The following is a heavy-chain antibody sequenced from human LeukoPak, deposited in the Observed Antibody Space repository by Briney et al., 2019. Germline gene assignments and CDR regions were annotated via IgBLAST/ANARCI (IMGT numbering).Heavy chain of an antibody. CDR1: GGSISSTNYY. CDR3: ARWSSYYFDY. CDR2: IYYSGST. J-gene: IGHJ4*02. D-gene: IGHD3-3*01. V-gene: IGHV4-39*07. Sequence: PSETLSLTCTVSGGSISSTNYYWVWIRQPPGKGLEWIGSIYYSGSTYYNPSLKSRVTISVDTSKNQFSLRLSSVTAADTAIYYCARWSSYYFDYWGQGTLVTVSS.